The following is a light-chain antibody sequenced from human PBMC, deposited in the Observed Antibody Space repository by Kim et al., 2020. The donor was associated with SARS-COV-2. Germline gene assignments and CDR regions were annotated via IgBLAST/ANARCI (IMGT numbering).Light chain of an antibody. J-gene: IGLJ3*02. V-gene: IGLV2-14*04. CDR2: DVS. CDR1: TSDVGGYNY. Sequence: PSITISCTGTTSDVGGYNYVSWYQQHPGKAPKLMIYDVSKRPSGVSNRFSGSKSGNTASLTISGLQAEDEADYYCSSYTSSSTLVFGGGTQLTVL. CDR3: SSYTSSSTLV.